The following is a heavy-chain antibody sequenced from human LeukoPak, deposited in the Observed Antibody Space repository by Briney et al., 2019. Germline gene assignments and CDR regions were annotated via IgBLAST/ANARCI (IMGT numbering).Heavy chain of an antibody. CDR1: GGSISSGDYY. D-gene: IGHD3-22*01. J-gene: IGHJ1*01. V-gene: IGHV4-30-4*01. CDR3: ARVVAYYDSSGSSEYFQH. Sequence: SETLSLTCTVSGGSISSGDYYWSWIRRPPGKGLEWIGYIYYSGSTYCNPSLKSRVTISVDTSKNQFSLKLSSVTAADTAVYYCARVVAYYDSSGSSEYFQHWGQGTLVTVSS. CDR2: IYYSGST.